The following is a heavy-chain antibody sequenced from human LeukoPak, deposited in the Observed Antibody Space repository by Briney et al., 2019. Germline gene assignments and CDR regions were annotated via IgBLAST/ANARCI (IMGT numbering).Heavy chain of an antibody. CDR2: INPNSGGT. CDR3: ARGSRSAPSAYDI. V-gene: IGHV1-2*02. Sequence: VASVKVSCKASGYTFTGYYMHWVRQAPGQGLEWMGWINPNSGGTNYAQKFQGRVTMTRDTSISTAYMEISRLTSDDTAVYYCARGSRSAPSAYDIWGQGTMVTVSS. CDR1: GYTFTGYY. J-gene: IGHJ3*02.